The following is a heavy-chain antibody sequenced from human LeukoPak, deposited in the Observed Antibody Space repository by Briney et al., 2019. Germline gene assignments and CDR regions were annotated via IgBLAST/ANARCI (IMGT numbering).Heavy chain of an antibody. V-gene: IGHV3-33*01. J-gene: IGHJ4*02. CDR3: ARAHSQLGELSSELDY. CDR2: IWYDGSNK. D-gene: IGHD3-16*02. Sequence: PGGSLRLSCAASGFTFSSYGMHWVRQAPGKGLEWVAVIWYDGSNKYYAGSVKGRFTISRENAKNSLYLQMNSLRAGDTAVYYCARAHSQLGELSSELDYWGQGTLVTVSS. CDR1: GFTFSSYG.